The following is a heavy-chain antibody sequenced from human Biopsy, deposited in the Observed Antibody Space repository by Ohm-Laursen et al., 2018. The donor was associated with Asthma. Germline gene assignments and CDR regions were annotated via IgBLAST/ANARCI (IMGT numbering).Heavy chain of an antibody. J-gene: IGHJ6*02. CDR1: GDSFSNYA. D-gene: IGHD5-12*01. V-gene: IGHV1-69*01. CDR3: ARGYSGSDRIVYYYSGLEV. Sequence: FSVKVSCKASGDSFSNYAISWVRQAPGQGLEWMGGLIPVLGTPDHAQMFEGRVTITADESTSTAYMELSSLSSADTAVYYCARGYSGSDRIVYYYSGLEVWGQGTTVTVSS. CDR2: LIPVLGTP.